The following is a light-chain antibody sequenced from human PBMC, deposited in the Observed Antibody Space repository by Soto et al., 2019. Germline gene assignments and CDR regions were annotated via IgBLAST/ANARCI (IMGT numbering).Light chain of an antibody. J-gene: IGKJ1*01. V-gene: IGKV3-15*01. CDR2: GAS. Sequence: EIVMTQSPATLSVSPGERVILSCRAGQSVSSNLAWYQQKPGQAPRLLISGASTRATGIPARFSGSGSGTDFTLTISRLEPEEFAVYYCQQYGSSARTVGQGTKVEIK. CDR3: QQYGSSART. CDR1: QSVSSN.